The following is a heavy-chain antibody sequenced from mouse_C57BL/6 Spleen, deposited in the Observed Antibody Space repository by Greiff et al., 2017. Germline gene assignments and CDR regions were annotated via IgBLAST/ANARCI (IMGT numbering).Heavy chain of an antibody. V-gene: IGHV1-66*01. D-gene: IGHD1-1*01. CDR2: IYPGSGNT. CDR1: GYSFTSYY. J-gene: IGHJ1*03. CDR3: ARLNYGSSYWYFDV. Sequence: QVQLQQSGPELVKPGASVKISCKASGYSFTSYYIHWVKQRPGQGLEWIGWIYPGSGNTKYNEKFKGKATLTADTSSSTAYMQLSSLTSEDSAVYYCARLNYGSSYWYFDVWGTGTTVTVSS.